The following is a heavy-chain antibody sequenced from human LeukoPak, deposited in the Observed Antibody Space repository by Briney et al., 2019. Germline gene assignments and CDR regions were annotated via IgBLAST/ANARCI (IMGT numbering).Heavy chain of an antibody. CDR3: ARESGDRAFDI. J-gene: IGHJ3*02. CDR2: IYYSGST. D-gene: IGHD1-14*01. V-gene: IGHV4-61*01. CDR1: GGSVSSGSYY. Sequence: SETLSLTCTVSGGSVSSGSYYWSWIRQPPGKGLEWIGYIYYSGSTNYNPSLKSRVTISVDTSKNQFSLKLSSVTAADTAVYYCARESGDRAFDIWGQETMVTVSS.